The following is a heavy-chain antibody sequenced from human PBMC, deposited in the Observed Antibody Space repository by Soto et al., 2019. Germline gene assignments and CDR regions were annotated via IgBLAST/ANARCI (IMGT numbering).Heavy chain of an antibody. Sequence: GGSLRLSCAASGFTFSSYDMSWVRQAPGKGLEWVSAISGSVGSTYYADSVQGRFTISRDNSKNTLYLQMNSLRAEDTAVYYCAKDGFIVATTFDYWGQGTLVTVSS. J-gene: IGHJ4*02. V-gene: IGHV3-23*01. D-gene: IGHD5-12*01. CDR2: ISGSVGST. CDR3: AKDGFIVATTFDY. CDR1: GFTFSSYD.